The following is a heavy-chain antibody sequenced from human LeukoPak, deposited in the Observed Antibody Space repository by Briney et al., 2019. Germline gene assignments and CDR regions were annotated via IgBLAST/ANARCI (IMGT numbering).Heavy chain of an antibody. CDR1: GFTFSSYA. D-gene: IGHD3-22*01. CDR2: ISYDGSNK. V-gene: IGHV3-30-3*01. Sequence: PGGSLRLSCAASGFTFSSYAMHWVRQAPGKGLEWVAVISYDGSNKYYADSVKGRFTISRDNFKNTLYLQMNSLRAEDTAVYYCAREPLSRDYYDSSGFDYWGQGTLVTVSS. J-gene: IGHJ4*02. CDR3: AREPLSRDYYDSSGFDY.